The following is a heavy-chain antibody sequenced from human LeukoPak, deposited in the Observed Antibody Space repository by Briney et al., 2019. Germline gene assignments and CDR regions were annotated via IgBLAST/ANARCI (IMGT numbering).Heavy chain of an antibody. Sequence: PSETLSLTCTVSGGSISSGSYYWSWIRQPAGKGLEWIGRIYTSGSTNYNPSLKSRVTISVDTSKNQFSLKLSSVTAADTAVYYCARASHMITFGGVLTPNWFDPWGQGTLVTVSS. D-gene: IGHD3-16*01. J-gene: IGHJ5*02. V-gene: IGHV4-61*02. CDR2: IYTSGST. CDR3: ARASHMITFGGVLTPNWFDP. CDR1: GGSISSGSYY.